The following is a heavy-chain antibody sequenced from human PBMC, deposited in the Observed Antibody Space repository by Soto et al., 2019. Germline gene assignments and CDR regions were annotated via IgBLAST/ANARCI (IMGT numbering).Heavy chain of an antibody. CDR2: ISSSSSYI. V-gene: IGHV3-21*01. Sequence: GGSLRLSCAASGFTFSSYSMNWVRQAPGKGLEWVSSISSSSSYIYYADSVNGRFTISRDNAKNSLYLQMNSLRAEDTAVYYCARVHRRGSWRLYYYYGMDVWGQGTTVTVSS. CDR3: ARVHRRGSWRLYYYYGMDV. D-gene: IGHD3-10*01. CDR1: GFTFSSYS. J-gene: IGHJ6*02.